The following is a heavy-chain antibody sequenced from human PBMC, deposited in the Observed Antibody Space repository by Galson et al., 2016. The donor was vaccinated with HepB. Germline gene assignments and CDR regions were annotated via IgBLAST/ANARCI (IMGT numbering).Heavy chain of an antibody. CDR2: ISTYNGNA. CDR3: ARGFNEKLKLWAWIHS. CDR1: GYTFTSYG. D-gene: IGHD5-18*01. Sequence: ASGYTFTSYGISWVRQAPGHGLEWMGWISTYNGNANYARKVQGRVTMTTDTSTSTAYMALRRLRSEDTAVYYCARGFNEKLKLWAWIHSWGQGTLVTVSS. V-gene: IGHV1-18*01. J-gene: IGHJ5*01.